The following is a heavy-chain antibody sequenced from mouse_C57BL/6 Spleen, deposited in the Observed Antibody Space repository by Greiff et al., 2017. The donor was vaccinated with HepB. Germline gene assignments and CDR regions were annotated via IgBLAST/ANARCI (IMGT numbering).Heavy chain of an antibody. CDR2: IDPSDSYT. CDR3: ARDYYGSSYGTY. J-gene: IGHJ2*01. CDR1: GYTFTSYW. D-gene: IGHD1-1*01. Sequence: QVQLQQPGAELVRPGTSVKLSCKASGYTFTSYWMHWVKQRPGQGLEWIGVIDPSDSYTNYNQKFKGKATLTVDTSSSTAYMQLSSLTSEDSAVYYCARDYYGSSYGTYWGQGTTLTVSS. V-gene: IGHV1-59*01.